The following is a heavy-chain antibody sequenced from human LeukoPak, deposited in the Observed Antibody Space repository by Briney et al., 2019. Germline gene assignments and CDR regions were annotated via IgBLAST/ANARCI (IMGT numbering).Heavy chain of an antibody. V-gene: IGHV3-21*01. CDR3: AKEGDYYGSGSYRDGFDI. CDR1: GFTFSSYS. D-gene: IGHD3-10*01. Sequence: PGGSLRLSCAASGFTFSSYSMNWVRQAPGKGLEWVSSISSSSSYIYYADSAKGRFTISRDNAKISLYLQMNSLRPEDTAVYYCAKEGDYYGSGSYRDGFDIWGQGTRATVSS. CDR2: ISSSSSYI. J-gene: IGHJ3*02.